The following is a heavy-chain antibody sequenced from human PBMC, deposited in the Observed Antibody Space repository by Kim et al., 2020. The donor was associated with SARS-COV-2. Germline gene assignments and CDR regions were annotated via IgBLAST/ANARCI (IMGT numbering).Heavy chain of an antibody. CDR3: ARETIAAADNWFDP. V-gene: IGHV4-59*01. J-gene: IGHJ5*02. D-gene: IGHD6-13*01. Sequence: PALKSRVTISVDTSKNQFSLKLSSVTAADTAVYYCARETIAAADNWFDPWGQGTLVTVSS.